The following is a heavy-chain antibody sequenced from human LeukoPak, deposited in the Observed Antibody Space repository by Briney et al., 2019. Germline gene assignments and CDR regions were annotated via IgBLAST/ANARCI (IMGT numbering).Heavy chain of an antibody. V-gene: IGHV3-21*01. CDR1: GFTFSSYS. Sequence: KTGGPLRLSCAASGFTFSSYSKNWVRQAPGKGLEGVSSISTSSSYIYYADSVKGRFTISRDNTKNSLYLQMNSLRDEDTAVCYCARDSSDCNDWGQGTLVTVSS. CDR2: ISTSSSYI. CDR3: ARDSSDCND. J-gene: IGHJ4*02. D-gene: IGHD2-21*02.